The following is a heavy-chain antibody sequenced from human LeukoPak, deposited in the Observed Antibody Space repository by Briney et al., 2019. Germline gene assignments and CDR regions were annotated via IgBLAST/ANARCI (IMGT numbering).Heavy chain of an antibody. D-gene: IGHD3-10*01. V-gene: IGHV4-34*01. Sequence: LETLSLTCAVYGGSFSGYYWSWIRQPPGKGLEWIGEINHSGSTNYNPSLKSRVTISVDTSKNQFSLKLSSVTAADTAVYYCARGPPITMVRGVIVAADYWGQGTLVTVSS. CDR2: INHSGST. J-gene: IGHJ4*02. CDR1: GGSFSGYY. CDR3: ARGPPITMVRGVIVAADY.